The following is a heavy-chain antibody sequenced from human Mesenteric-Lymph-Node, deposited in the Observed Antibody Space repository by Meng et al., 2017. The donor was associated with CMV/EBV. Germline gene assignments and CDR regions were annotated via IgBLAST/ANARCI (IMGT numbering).Heavy chain of an antibody. CDR3: ARGHFSGRFDP. Sequence: ASVKVSCKASGYTFTSYDLNWVRQATGQGLEWMGWMNPNSGGTGYAQNFQGRVTITRNISISTAYMELSSLTSKDTAVYYCARGHFSGRFDPWGPGTLVTVSS. CDR1: GYTFTSYD. V-gene: IGHV1-8*03. CDR2: MNPNSGGT. D-gene: IGHD1-26*01. J-gene: IGHJ5*02.